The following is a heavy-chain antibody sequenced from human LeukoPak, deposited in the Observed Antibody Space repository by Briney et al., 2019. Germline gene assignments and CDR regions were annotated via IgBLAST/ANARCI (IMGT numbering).Heavy chain of an antibody. CDR1: GFTFSSYW. CDR2: IKQDGSEK. D-gene: IGHD5-12*01. V-gene: IGHV3-7*01. CDR3: ARDASGYALYFDY. J-gene: IGHJ4*02. Sequence: PGGSLRLSCAASGFTFSSYWMSWVRQAPGKGLEWVANIKQDGSEKYYVDSVKGRFTISRDNAKNSLYLQMNSPRAEDTAVYYCARDASGYALYFDYWGQGTLVTVSS.